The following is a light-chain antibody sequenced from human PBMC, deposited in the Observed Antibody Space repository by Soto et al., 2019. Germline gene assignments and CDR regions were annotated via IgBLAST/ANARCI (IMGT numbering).Light chain of an antibody. Sequence: DIQLTQSPSFLSASIGDRVTITCRASQGISSYLAWYQQKPGKAPKLLIYKASTLKSGVPSRFSGSGSGTEFTLTISSLQPDDFATYYCQQYDSYWTFGQGTKV. CDR2: KAS. CDR1: QGISSY. J-gene: IGKJ1*01. CDR3: QQYDSYWT. V-gene: IGKV1-9*01.